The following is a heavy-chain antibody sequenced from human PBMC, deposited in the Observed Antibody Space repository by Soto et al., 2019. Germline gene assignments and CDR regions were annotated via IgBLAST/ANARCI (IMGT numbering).Heavy chain of an antibody. CDR1: GFTFDDYA. Sequence: GGSLRLSCAASGFTFDDYAMHWVRQAPGKGLEWVSGISWNSGSIGYADSVKGRFTISRDNAKNSLYLQMNSLRAEDTALYYCAKDKMRYCSSTSCYAELDYWGRGTLVTVSS. D-gene: IGHD2-2*01. CDR3: AKDKMRYCSSTSCYAELDY. CDR2: ISWNSGSI. V-gene: IGHV3-9*01. J-gene: IGHJ4*02.